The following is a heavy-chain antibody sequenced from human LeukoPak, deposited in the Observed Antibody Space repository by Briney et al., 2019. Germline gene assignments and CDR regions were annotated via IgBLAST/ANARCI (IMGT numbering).Heavy chain of an antibody. V-gene: IGHV3-7*05. CDR3: ARASDPLLQLT. Sequence: GGSLRLSCAASGVTFTIYRAIWVRHTHGQGLECVCNIKHDGRDKRYADSARGGFSISRDNAQTSLYLQKYTLRDVSTAGYTSARASDPLLQLTWGERPLVTVSS. CDR2: IKHDGRDK. D-gene: IGHD1-1*01. J-gene: IGHJ5*02. CDR1: GVTFTIYR.